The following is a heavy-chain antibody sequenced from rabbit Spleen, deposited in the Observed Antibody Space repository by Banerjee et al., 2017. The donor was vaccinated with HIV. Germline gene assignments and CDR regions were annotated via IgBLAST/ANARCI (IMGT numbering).Heavy chain of an antibody. J-gene: IGHJ6*01. V-gene: IGHV1S45*01. D-gene: IGHD8-1*01. CDR2: INAVTGKA. CDR3: ARDVARSTYFVDRLNL. CDR1: GFSFSNKAV. Sequence: QEQLVESGGGLVKPGASLTLTCKASGFSFSNKAVMCWVRQAPGKGLEWIACINAVTGKAVYASWAKGRFTFSKTSSTTVTLQMTSLTAADTATYFCARDVARSTYFVDRLNLWGPGTLVTVS.